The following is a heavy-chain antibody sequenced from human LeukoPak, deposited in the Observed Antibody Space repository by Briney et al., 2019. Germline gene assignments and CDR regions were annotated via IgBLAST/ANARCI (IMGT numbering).Heavy chain of an antibody. V-gene: IGHV3-73*01. CDR2: IRTKTDNYAT. J-gene: IGHJ4*02. CDR1: GFTFSASA. Sequence: GGSLRLSCAASGFTFSASAIHWVRQASGRGLEWVGRIRTKTDNYATTYAASMKGRFTFSRDDSKNTAYLQMNSLETEDTAVYYCASPERDSSGYPVDYWGQGTLVTVSS. D-gene: IGHD3-22*01. CDR3: ASPERDSSGYPVDY.